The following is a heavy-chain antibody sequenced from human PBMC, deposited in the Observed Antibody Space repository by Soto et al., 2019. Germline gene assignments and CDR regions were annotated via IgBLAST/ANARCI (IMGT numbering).Heavy chain of an antibody. V-gene: IGHV4-34*01. CDR3: ATNIAARYYYYYGMDV. Sequence: SETLSLTCAVYGGSFSGYYWSWIRQPPGKGLEWIGEINHSGSTNYNPSLKSRVTISVDTSKNQFSLKLSSVTAADTAVYYCATNIAARYYYYYGMDVWGQGTTVTVSS. D-gene: IGHD6-6*01. CDR2: INHSGST. CDR1: GGSFSGYY. J-gene: IGHJ6*02.